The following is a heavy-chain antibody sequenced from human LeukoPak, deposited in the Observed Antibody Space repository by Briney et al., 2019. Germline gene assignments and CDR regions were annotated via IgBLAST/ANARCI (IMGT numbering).Heavy chain of an antibody. CDR3: ARAGGKYDSRTVVY. CDR2: INPNSGGT. J-gene: IGHJ4*02. CDR1: GYTFTGYY. V-gene: IGHV1-2*02. Sequence: ASVKVSCKASGYTFTGYYMHWVRQAPGQGLEWMGWINPNSGGTNYAQKFQGRVTMTRDTSISTAYMELSRLRSDDTAVYYCARAGGKYDSRTVVYWGQGTLVTVSS. D-gene: IGHD3-22*01.